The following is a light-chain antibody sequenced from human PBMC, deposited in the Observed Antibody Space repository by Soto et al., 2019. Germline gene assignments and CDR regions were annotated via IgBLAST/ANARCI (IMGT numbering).Light chain of an antibody. CDR1: QDISNH. CDR3: QHYGSLPYI. V-gene: IGKV1-33*01. J-gene: IGKJ2*01. CDR2: AAS. Sequence: DIQMTQSPSSLSASVGDRVTITCQASQDISNHLNWYQHKPGEAPKLLIYAASNLETGVPSRFNGRGSGTDFTFTINTLQPEAIAIYYCQHYGSLPYIFGQGTTLEIK.